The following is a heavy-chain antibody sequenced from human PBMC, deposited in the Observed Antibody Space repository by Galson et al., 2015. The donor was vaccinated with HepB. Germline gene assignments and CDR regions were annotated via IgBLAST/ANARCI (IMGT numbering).Heavy chain of an antibody. CDR1: GYTFTSYA. D-gene: IGHD6-19*01. Sequence: SVKVSCKASGYTFTSYAMHWVRQAPGQGLEWMGWISAYNGNTNYAQKLQGRVTMTTDTSTSTAYMELRSLRSDDTAVYYCARVVGIAVAGKCYYYYGMDVWGQGTTVTVSS. J-gene: IGHJ6*02. CDR2: ISAYNGNT. V-gene: IGHV1-18*01. CDR3: ARVVGIAVAGKCYYYYGMDV.